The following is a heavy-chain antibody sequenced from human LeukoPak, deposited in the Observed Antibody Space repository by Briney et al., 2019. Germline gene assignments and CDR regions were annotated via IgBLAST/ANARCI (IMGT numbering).Heavy chain of an antibody. CDR2: IYYSGST. CDR1: GGSVSSGSYY. D-gene: IGHD6-19*01. CDR3: ARLYSSGWYFDY. Sequence: PSETLSLTCTVSGGSVSSGSYYWSWIRQPPGKGLDWLGYIYYSGSTNYNPSLKSRVTTSVDPSKNQFSLKLSSVTAADTAVYYCARLYSSGWYFDYWGQGTLVTVSS. J-gene: IGHJ4*02. V-gene: IGHV4-61*01.